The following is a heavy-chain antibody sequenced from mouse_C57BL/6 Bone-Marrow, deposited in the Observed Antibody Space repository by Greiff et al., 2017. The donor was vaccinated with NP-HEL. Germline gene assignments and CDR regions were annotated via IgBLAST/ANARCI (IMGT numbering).Heavy chain of an antibody. J-gene: IGHJ3*01. CDR3: ARDYGSSYEFAY. CDR2: ISNGGGST. V-gene: IGHV5-12*01. CDR1: GFTFSDYY. Sequence: EVQRVESGGGLVQPGGSLKLSCAASGFTFSDYYMYWVRQTPEKRLEWVAYISNGGGSTYYPDTVKGRFTISRDNAKNTLYLQMSRLKSEDTAMYYCARDYGSSYEFAYWGQGTLVTVSA. D-gene: IGHD1-1*01.